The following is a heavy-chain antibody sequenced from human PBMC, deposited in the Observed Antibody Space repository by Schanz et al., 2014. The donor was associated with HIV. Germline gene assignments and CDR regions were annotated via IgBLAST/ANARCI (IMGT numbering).Heavy chain of an antibody. V-gene: IGHV1-8*01. Sequence: ARLVQSGAEVKRPGASVTVSCTAAGSTFPDLDVNWVRQAAGQGLEWMAWLNPKSGNTGYAQKFQGRVTVTINTSKRTIYMELRGLTSEDAAVYYCARAGLWYNSGDYYGSAFDVWGPGTAVTVAS. CDR3: ARAGLWYNSGDYYGSAFDV. CDR2: LNPKSGNT. J-gene: IGHJ3*01. D-gene: IGHD3-3*01. CDR1: GSTFPDLD.